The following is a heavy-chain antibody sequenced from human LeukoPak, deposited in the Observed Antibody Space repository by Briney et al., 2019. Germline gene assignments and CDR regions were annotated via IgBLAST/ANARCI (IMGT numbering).Heavy chain of an antibody. J-gene: IGHJ4*02. D-gene: IGHD3-22*01. CDR3: AKDVYYDSSAYQEY. V-gene: IGHV3-23*01. CDR1: GFTFSSYA. CDR2: ISGSGGST. Sequence: GGSLRLSCAASGFTFSSYAMSWVRQAPGKGLEWVSAISGSGGSTYYADSVRGRFIISRDNSKNTLYLQMNSLRAEDTAVYYCAKDVYYDSSAYQEYWGQGTLVTVSS.